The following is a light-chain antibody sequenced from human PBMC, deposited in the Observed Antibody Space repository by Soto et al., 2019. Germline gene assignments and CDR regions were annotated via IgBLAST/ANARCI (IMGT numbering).Light chain of an antibody. V-gene: IGKV3D-20*02. CDR3: QQLTDWPPQWT. J-gene: IGKJ1*01. CDR2: GAS. Sequence: EIVSTQSPGTLSLSPGERATLSCRASQSVSSSYLVWYQQKPGQAPRLLIYGASSRATGIPDRFSGSGSGTDFTLTITSLEPEDFAVYYCQQLTDWPPQWTFGQGTKVDIK. CDR1: QSVSSSY.